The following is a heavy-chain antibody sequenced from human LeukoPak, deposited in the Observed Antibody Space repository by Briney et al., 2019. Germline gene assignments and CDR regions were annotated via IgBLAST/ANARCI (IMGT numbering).Heavy chain of an antibody. CDR3: AREGWDQRDTAAFDH. Sequence: ASVKVSCKASGYTFTGHYMHWARQAPGQGLEWMGWINPNTGDRNSAQKFQGRVTMTRDTSISTVYMELSRLGPDDTAVYYCAREGWDQRDTAAFDHWGQGTLVTVSS. J-gene: IGHJ4*02. CDR2: INPNTGDR. CDR1: GYTFTGHY. V-gene: IGHV1-2*02. D-gene: IGHD6-19*01.